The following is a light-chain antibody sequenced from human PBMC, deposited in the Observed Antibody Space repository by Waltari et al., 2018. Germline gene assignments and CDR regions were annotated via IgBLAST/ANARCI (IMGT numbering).Light chain of an antibody. CDR3: QSYDSSLSVYV. V-gene: IGLV1-40*01. CDR2: GNS. J-gene: IGLJ1*01. Sequence: QSVLTQPPSVSGAPGQTVTISCTGSSSNIGAGYEVHWYQQLPGTAPKLPIYGNSNRPSGVPDRFSGSKSGTSASLAITGLQAEDEADYYCQSYDSSLSVYVFGTGTKVTVL. CDR1: SSNIGAGYE.